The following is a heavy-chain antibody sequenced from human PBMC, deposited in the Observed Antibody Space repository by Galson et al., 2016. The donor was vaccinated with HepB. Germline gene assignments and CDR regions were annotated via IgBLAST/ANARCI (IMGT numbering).Heavy chain of an antibody. CDR2: INSRSSSI. CDR1: GFTFSRNS. Sequence: SLRLSCAASGFTFSRNSTNWVRQAPGKGLEWVSYINSRSSSIYYADSVKGRFTISRDNAQNLLYLQMNSLRDDDTAVYYCTRELGAGYTTWFDTWGQGTLVTVSS. D-gene: IGHD1-1*01. V-gene: IGHV3-48*02. J-gene: IGHJ5*02. CDR3: TRELGAGYTTWFDT.